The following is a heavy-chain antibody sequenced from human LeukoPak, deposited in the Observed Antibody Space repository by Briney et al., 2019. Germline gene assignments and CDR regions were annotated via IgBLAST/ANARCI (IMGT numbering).Heavy chain of an antibody. CDR2: IYHSGST. CDR3: AREGYCSSTSCYRNWFDP. D-gene: IGHD2-2*02. Sequence: SGTLSLTCAVSGGSISSSNWWSWVRQPPGKGLEWIGEIYHSGSTNYNPSLKSRVTISVDKSKNQFSLKLSSVTAADTAVYYCAREGYCSSTSCYRNWFDPWGQGTLVTVSS. J-gene: IGHJ5*02. CDR1: GGSISSSNW. V-gene: IGHV4-4*02.